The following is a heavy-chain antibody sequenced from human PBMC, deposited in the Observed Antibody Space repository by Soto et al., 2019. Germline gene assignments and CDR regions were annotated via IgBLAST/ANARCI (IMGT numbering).Heavy chain of an antibody. Sequence: ASVKVSCKASGYTFTSYYMHWVRQAPGQGLEWMGIINPSGGSTSYAQKFQGRVTMTRDTSTSTVYMELSSLRSEDTAVYYCARASRGGFSHTDAFDTWGQGTMLTVSS. CDR3: ARASRGGFSHTDAFDT. D-gene: IGHD3-16*01. J-gene: IGHJ3*02. V-gene: IGHV1-46*03. CDR2: INPSGGST. CDR1: GYTFTSYY.